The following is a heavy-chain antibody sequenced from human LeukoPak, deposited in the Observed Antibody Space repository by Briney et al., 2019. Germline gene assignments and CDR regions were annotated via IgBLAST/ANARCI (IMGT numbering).Heavy chain of an antibody. CDR1: GYTFTSYG. CDR3: ARPGSYDILTYYYYGMDV. J-gene: IGHJ6*02. CDR2: ISAYNGKT. Sequence: ASVKVSCKASGYTFTSYGISWVRQAPGQGLEWMGWISAYNGKTNYAQKLQGRVTMTTDTSTSTAYMELRSLRSDYTAVYYFARPGSYDILTYYYYGMDVWGQGTTVTVSS. D-gene: IGHD3-9*01. V-gene: IGHV1-18*01.